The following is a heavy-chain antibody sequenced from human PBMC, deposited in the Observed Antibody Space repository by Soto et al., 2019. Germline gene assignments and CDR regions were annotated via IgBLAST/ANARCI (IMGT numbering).Heavy chain of an antibody. V-gene: IGHV3-33*01. CDR3: ARDYLVIPQRVIDY. Sequence: QVQLVESGGGVVQPGRSLRLSCAASGFTFSSYGMHWVRQAPGKGLGWVAVIWYDGSNKYYADSVKGRFTISRDNSKNTLYLQMNRVRAEDTAVYYCARDYLVIPQRVIDYLGQGTMVTVSS. CDR2: IWYDGSNK. D-gene: IGHD2-15*01. J-gene: IGHJ4*02. CDR1: GFTFSSYG.